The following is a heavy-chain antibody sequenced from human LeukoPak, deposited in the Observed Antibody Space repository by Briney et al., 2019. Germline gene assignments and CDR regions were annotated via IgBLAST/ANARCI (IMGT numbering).Heavy chain of an antibody. J-gene: IGHJ3*02. CDR1: GYTFTSYG. CDR3: ARDTFNYYDSSGHDAFDI. CDR2: ISAYTGNT. V-gene: IGHV1-18*01. Sequence: ASVKVSCKASGYTFTSYGICWVRQAPGHGLEWMGWISAYTGNTNYAQKLQGRVTMATDTSTCTDYIELRSLRAEDTAVYYCARDTFNYYDSSGHDAFDIWGQGTMVTVSS. D-gene: IGHD3-22*01.